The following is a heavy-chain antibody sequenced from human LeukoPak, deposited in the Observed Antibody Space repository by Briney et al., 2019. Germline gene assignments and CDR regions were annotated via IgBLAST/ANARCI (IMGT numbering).Heavy chain of an antibody. CDR1: GYTLSDFG. CDR2: ITTYNGNR. D-gene: IGHD2-8*01. J-gene: IGHJ4*02. V-gene: IGHV1-18*01. Sequence: ASVKLSCKASGYTLSDFGIRWVRQAPGQRLEWVGWITTYNGNRKYAEKFQGRVTMTTDTSTSTYYMEMRSLRSDDTASYYCARDSCNGVCFPRDYWGQGTQITVST. CDR3: ARDSCNGVCFPRDY.